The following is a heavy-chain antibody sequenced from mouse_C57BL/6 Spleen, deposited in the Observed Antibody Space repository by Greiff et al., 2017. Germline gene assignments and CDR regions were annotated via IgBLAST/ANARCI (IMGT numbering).Heavy chain of an antibody. CDR1: GYAFSSYW. J-gene: IGHJ2*01. CDR2: IYPGDGDT. D-gene: IGHD2-14*01. Sequence: QVQLKESGAELVKPGASVKISCKASGYAFSSYWMNWVKQRPGKGLEWIGQIYPGDGDTNYNGKFKGKATLTADKSSSTAYMQLSSLTSEDSAVYFGARIGKGGFAYWGQGTTLTVSA. V-gene: IGHV1-80*01. CDR3: ARIGKGGFAY.